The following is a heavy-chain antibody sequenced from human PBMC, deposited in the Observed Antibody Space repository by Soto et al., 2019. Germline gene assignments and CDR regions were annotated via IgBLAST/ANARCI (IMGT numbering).Heavy chain of an antibody. J-gene: IGHJ4*02. CDR2: IYYTGST. V-gene: IGHV4-39*01. Sequence: QLQLQESGPGLVKPAETLSLTCTVSGGSISSSDYWWGWIRQPPGKGLEWIGSIYYTGSTYYNPSLKSRVIISVDTSKNQFSLRLSSGTAADTAVYFCARQIGRGSWSLDHWGQGTLVTVSS. CDR3: ARQIGRGSWSLDH. CDR1: GGSISSSDYW. D-gene: IGHD6-13*01.